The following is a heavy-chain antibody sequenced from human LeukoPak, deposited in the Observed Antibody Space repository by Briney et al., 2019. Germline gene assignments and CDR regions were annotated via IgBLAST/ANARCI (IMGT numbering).Heavy chain of an antibody. CDR2: IWYDESNK. J-gene: IGHJ4*02. CDR1: AFSSYG. CDR3: ARDGFSSSWYGRALDY. V-gene: IGHV3-33*01. Sequence: GGSLRLSCAASAFSSYGMHWVRQAPGKGLEWVAVIWYDESNKYYADSVKGRFTISRDNSRNTLYLQMNSLRAEDTAVYYCARDGFSSSWYGRALDYWGQGTLVTVSS. D-gene: IGHD6-13*01.